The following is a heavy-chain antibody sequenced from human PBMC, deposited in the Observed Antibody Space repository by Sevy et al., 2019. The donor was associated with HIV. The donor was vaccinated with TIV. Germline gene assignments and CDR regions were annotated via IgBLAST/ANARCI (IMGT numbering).Heavy chain of an antibody. CDR1: GFTFSNAW. D-gene: IGHD3-10*01. CDR3: TTPPMVREKGRSQENYYYYYGMDV. CDR2: IKSKTDGGTT. Sequence: GGSLRLSCAASGFTFSNAWMSWVRQAPGKGLEWVGRIKSKTDGGTTDYAAPVKGRFTISRDVSKNTLYLQMNSLKTEDTAVYYCTTPPMVREKGRSQENYYYYYGMDVWGQGTTVTVSS. J-gene: IGHJ6*02. V-gene: IGHV3-15*01.